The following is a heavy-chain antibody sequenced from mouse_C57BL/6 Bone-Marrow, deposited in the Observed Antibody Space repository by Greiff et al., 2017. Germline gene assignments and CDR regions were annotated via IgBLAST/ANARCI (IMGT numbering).Heavy chain of an antibody. CDR1: GFSLTSYG. J-gene: IGHJ4*01. V-gene: IGHV2-2*01. CDR2: IWSGGST. Sequence: QVQLQQSGPGLVQPSQSLSITCTVSGFSLTSYGVHWVRQSPGKGLEWLGVIWSGGSTDSNAAFISRLSISKDNSKSQVFFKMNSLQADDTAIYYCARNSYYYGGYAMDYWGQGTSVTVSS. D-gene: IGHD1-1*01. CDR3: ARNSYYYGGYAMDY.